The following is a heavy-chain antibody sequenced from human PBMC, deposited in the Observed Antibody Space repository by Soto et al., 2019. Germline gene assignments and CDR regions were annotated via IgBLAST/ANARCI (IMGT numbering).Heavy chain of an antibody. D-gene: IGHD6-13*01. J-gene: IGHJ4*02. V-gene: IGHV4-39*01. CDR2: IYYSGST. Sequence: QLQLQESGPGLVKPSETLSLTCTVSGGSISSSSYYWGWIRQPPGKGLEWIGSIYYSGSTYYNPSLKSRVTISVDTSKNQFSLKLSSVTAADTAVYYCASPRIAAAGHFDYWGQGTLVTVSS. CDR3: ASPRIAAAGHFDY. CDR1: GGSISSSSYY.